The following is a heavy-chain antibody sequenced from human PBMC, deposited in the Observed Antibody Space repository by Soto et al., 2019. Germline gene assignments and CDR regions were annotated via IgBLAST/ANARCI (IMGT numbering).Heavy chain of an antibody. CDR2: IPYDGSNT. CDR1: GFVFNTYG. Sequence: QVQLVESGGGVVQPGKSLRLSWVASGFVFNTYGMHWVRQAPGKGLEWVAVIPYDGSNTYYADSVKGRFTISRDDSKNTLYLQMHSLRAEDTAVYYCAQERRRANYHWGQGTLVIVSS. J-gene: IGHJ4*02. V-gene: IGHV3-30*18. D-gene: IGHD2-8*01. CDR3: AQERRRANYH.